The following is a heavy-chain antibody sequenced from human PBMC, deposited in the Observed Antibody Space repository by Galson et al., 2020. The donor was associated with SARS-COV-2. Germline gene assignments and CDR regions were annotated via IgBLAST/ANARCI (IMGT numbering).Heavy chain of an antibody. J-gene: IGHJ5*02. CDR1: GGSISSGGYY. V-gene: IGHV4-31*03. CDR3: ARAVVLLWFGELDSRWFDP. D-gene: IGHD3-10*01. CDR2: IYYSGST. Sequence: SETLSLTCTVSGGSISSGGYYWSWIRQHPGKGLEWIGYIYYSGSTYYNPSLKSRVTISVDTSKNQFSLKLSSVTAADTAVYYCARAVVLLWFGELDSRWFDPWGQGTLVTVSS.